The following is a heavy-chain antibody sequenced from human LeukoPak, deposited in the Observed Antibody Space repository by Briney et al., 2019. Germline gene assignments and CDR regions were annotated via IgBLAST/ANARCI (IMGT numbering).Heavy chain of an antibody. CDR1: GGSFSGCY. J-gene: IGHJ6*03. CDR3: ARVLRRNFRGYSYGKGYYYMDV. Sequence: SSETLSLTCAVDGGSFSGCYWSWIRQPPGKGLGWIGEINHSGSTNYNPSVKSRVTISVDTSKNQFSLKLSSLTAADTAVYYCARVLRRNFRGYSYGKGYYYMDVWGKGTTVTVSS. D-gene: IGHD5-18*01. V-gene: IGHV4-34*01. CDR2: INHSGST.